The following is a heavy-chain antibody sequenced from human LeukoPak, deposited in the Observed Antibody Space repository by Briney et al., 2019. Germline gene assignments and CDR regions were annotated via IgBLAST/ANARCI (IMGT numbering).Heavy chain of an antibody. D-gene: IGHD4-23*01. CDR2: IPYDGSNK. V-gene: IGHV3-30*04. Sequence: GRSLRLSCAASGFTFSTYAMHWVRQAPGKGLEWVAVIPYDGSNKYYADSVKGRFTISRENSKNRLYLQMNSLRAEDTAVYYCARAEGYGGELDSWGQGTLVTVSS. CDR3: ARAEGYGGELDS. J-gene: IGHJ4*02. CDR1: GFTFSTYA.